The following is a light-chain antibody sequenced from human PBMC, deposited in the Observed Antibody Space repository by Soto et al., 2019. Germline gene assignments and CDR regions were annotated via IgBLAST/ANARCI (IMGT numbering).Light chain of an antibody. Sequence: QMTQSPSTLTASVGDRVTITCRASQSISSWLAWYQQKPGKAPKLLIYDASSLESGVPSRFSGSGSGTEFTLTISRLEPEDFAVYYCQQYGGSSWTFGQGTKVDIK. CDR3: QQYGGSSWT. V-gene: IGKV1-5*01. CDR1: QSISSW. J-gene: IGKJ1*01. CDR2: DAS.